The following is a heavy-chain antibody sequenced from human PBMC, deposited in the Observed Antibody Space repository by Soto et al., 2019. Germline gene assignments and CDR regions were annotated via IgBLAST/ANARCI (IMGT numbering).Heavy chain of an antibody. V-gene: IGHV3-23*01. J-gene: IGHJ4*02. Sequence: GGSLRLSCAASGFTFSSYAMSWVRQAPGNGLEWVSAISGSGGSTYYADSVKGRFTISRDNSKNTLYLQMNSLRAEDTAVYYCAKVGSRSDDYIWGSYRYTPVGPSTPFDYWGQGTLVTVSS. D-gene: IGHD3-16*02. CDR3: AKVGSRSDDYIWGSYRYTPVGPSTPFDY. CDR2: ISGSGGST. CDR1: GFTFSSYA.